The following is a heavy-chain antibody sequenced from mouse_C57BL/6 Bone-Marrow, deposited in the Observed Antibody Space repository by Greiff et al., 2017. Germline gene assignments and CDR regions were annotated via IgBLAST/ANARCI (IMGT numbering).Heavy chain of an antibody. CDR1: GYTFPSSW. V-gene: IGHV1-5*01. D-gene: IGHD2-4*01. CDR3: TKVYDWGFAY. CDR2: IYPGNSDT. J-gene: IGHJ3*01. Sequence: VQLQQSGTVLARPGASVKMSSKTSGYTFPSSWMHWVKQRPGQGLEWIGAIYPGNSDTSYNQKFKGKAKLTAVTSASPAYMELSSLTHADSAVIYCTKVYDWGFAYWGQGTLVTVSA.